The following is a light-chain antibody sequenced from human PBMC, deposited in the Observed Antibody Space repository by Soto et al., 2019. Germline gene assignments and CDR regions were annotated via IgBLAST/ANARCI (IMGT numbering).Light chain of an antibody. J-gene: IGKJ2*01. Sequence: EIVMTQSPATLSLSPGERATLSCRASQSVSSNLAWYQQKPGQAPRLLIYGASTRATGNPARFSGSGSGTEFTLTISSLQSEDFAVYYCQQYNNWPPMYTFGQGTKLEMK. CDR2: GAS. V-gene: IGKV3-15*01. CDR1: QSVSSN. CDR3: QQYNNWPPMYT.